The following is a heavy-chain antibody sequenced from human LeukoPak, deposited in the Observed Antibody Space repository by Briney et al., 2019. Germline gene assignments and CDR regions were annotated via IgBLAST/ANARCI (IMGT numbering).Heavy chain of an antibody. CDR3: ARDRPYDY. V-gene: IGHV3-21*01. CDR1: GFTFSSYS. CDR2: ISGSSTYI. J-gene: IGHJ4*02. Sequence: GGSLRLSCAASGFTFSSYSMTWVRQAPGKGLEWDSFISGSSTYINYADAVKGRFTISRDNAKNSLYLQMNSLRAEDTAVYYCARDRPYDYWGQGTLVTVSS.